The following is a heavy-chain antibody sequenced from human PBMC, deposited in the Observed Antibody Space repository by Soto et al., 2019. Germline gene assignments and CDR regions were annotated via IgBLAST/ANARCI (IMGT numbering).Heavy chain of an antibody. V-gene: IGHV1-69*01. CDR2: IIPIVGTA. CDR3: ARDKRQHWNYAHSLDV. D-gene: IGHD1-7*01. J-gene: IGHJ6*02. CDR1: GGTFSSYA. Sequence: QVQLVQSGAEVKKPGSSVKVSCKASGGTFSSYAISWVRQAPGQGLEWMGGIIPIVGTANYAQKFQGRVTITADESTSTAYMELISMRSEDTAVYYCARDKRQHWNYAHSLDVWGQGTTVTVSS.